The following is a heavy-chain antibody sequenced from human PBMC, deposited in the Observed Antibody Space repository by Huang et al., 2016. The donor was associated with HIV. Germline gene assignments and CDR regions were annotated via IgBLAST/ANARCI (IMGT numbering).Heavy chain of an antibody. CDR3: ARRFSSSSGYFDY. Sequence: VQLVQSGAEVKKPGESLKISCKGSGYSFSSYWIAWVRQMPGKGLEWMWFSFPDDSYTTYSPSFEGQVTISADKSIGTAYLQWSSLKASDTAMYYCARRFSSSSGYFDYWGQGSLVTVSS. CDR1: GYSFSSYW. J-gene: IGHJ4*02. D-gene: IGHD6-6*01. V-gene: IGHV5-51*01. CDR2: SFPDDSYT.